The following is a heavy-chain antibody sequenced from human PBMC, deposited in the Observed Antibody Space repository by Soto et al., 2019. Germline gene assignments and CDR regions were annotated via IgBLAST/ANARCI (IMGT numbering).Heavy chain of an antibody. J-gene: IGHJ3*02. V-gene: IGHV3-21*01. D-gene: IGHD2-15*01. CDR2: ISSSSSYI. CDR1: GFTFSSYS. CDR3: AREIVVVAATHDAFDI. Sequence: GGSLRLSCAASGFTFSSYSMNWVRQAPGKGLEWVSSISSSSSYIYYADSVKGRFTISRDNAKNSLYLKMNSLRAEDTAVYYCAREIVVVAATHDAFDIWGQGTMVTVSS.